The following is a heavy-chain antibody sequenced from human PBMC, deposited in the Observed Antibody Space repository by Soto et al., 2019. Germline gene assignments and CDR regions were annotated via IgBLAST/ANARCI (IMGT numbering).Heavy chain of an antibody. CDR3: ARHNYCSSTSCFYYYGMDV. Sequence: GESLKISCNGSGYSFTNYWISWVRQMPGKGLEWMGKIDPSDSYTNYSPSFQGHVTVSADKSSSTAYLQWSSLKASDTAIYYCARHNYCSSTSCFYYYGMDVWGQGTLVTVSS. J-gene: IGHJ6*02. CDR2: IDPSDSYT. D-gene: IGHD2-2*01. V-gene: IGHV5-10-1*01. CDR1: GYSFTNYW.